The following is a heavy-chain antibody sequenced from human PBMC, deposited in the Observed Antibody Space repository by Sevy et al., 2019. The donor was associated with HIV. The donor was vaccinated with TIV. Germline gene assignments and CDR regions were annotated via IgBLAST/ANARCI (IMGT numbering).Heavy chain of an antibody. J-gene: IGHJ3*02. CDR2: ISGSGGST. CDR3: AKVTPHIVATIIEDAFDI. D-gene: IGHD5-12*01. Sequence: GGSLRLSCAASGFTFSSYAMSWVRQAPGKGLEWVSAISGSGGSTYYADSVKGRFTISRDNSKNTLYLQMNSLRAEDTDVYYCAKVTPHIVATIIEDAFDIWGQGTMVTVSS. V-gene: IGHV3-23*01. CDR1: GFTFSSYA.